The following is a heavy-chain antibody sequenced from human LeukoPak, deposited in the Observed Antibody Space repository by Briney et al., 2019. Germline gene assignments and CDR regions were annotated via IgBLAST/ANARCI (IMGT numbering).Heavy chain of an antibody. CDR2: ISSSGSTI. V-gene: IGHV3-11*01. CDR3: ARDERVYYDSSGYYYVY. D-gene: IGHD3-22*01. Sequence: GGSLRLSCAASGFTFSDYYMSWLRQAPGKGLEGVSYISSSGSTIYYADSVKGRFTISRDNAKNSLYLQMNSLRADDTAVYYCARDERVYYDSSGYYYVYWGQGTLVTVSS. CDR1: GFTFSDYY. J-gene: IGHJ4*02.